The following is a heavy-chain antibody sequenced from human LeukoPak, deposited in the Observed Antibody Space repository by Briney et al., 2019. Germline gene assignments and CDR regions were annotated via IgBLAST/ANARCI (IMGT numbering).Heavy chain of an antibody. J-gene: IGHJ5*02. CDR3: ARHYGP. D-gene: IGHD4-17*01. Sequence: PSETLSLTCTVSGGSISGNHWGWIRQPPGKGLEWIGSIYYSGTTYYNPSLKSRVAISVDTSKNQFSLKLSSVTAADTAVYYCARHYGPWGQGTLVTVSS. V-gene: IGHV4-39*01. CDR1: GGSISGNH. CDR2: IYYSGTT.